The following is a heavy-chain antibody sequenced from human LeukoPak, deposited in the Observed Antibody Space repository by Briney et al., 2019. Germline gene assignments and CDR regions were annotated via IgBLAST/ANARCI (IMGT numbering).Heavy chain of an antibody. D-gene: IGHD3-22*01. V-gene: IGHV3-23*01. CDR1: GFTFSTFA. CDR2: ISGSGGST. Sequence: PGGSLRLSCAASGFTFSTFAMVWVRQPPGKGLEWVSAISGSGGSTYYADSVKGRFTISRDNSKNTLCLQMSSLRAEDTAVYYCARYSSDYTSDYHYYMDVWGKGTTVTMSS. J-gene: IGHJ6*03. CDR3: ARYSSDYTSDYHYYMDV.